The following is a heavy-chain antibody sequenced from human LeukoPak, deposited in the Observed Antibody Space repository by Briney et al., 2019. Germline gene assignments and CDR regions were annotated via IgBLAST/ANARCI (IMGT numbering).Heavy chain of an antibody. CDR1: GFTFSSYA. Sequence: GGPLRLSCAASGFTFSSYAMSWVRQAAGKGLEWVGRIRNKANSYTTEYAASVKGRFTISRDDSKNSLYLQMNSLKTEDTAVYYCAQSGSYAAFDYWGQGTLVTVSS. D-gene: IGHD3-16*01. V-gene: IGHV3-72*01. CDR2: IRNKANSYTT. CDR3: AQSGSYAAFDY. J-gene: IGHJ4*02.